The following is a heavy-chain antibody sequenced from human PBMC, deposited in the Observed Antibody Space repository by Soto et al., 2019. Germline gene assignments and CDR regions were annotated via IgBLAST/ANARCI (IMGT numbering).Heavy chain of an antibody. Sequence: QLQLQESGPGLVKPSETLSLTCTVSGGSISSSSYYWGWIRQPPGKGLEWIGSIYYSGSTYYNPSLKSRVTISVDTSKNQFSLKLSSVTAADTAVYYCARPYGDYDWDYWGQGTLVTVSS. V-gene: IGHV4-39*01. D-gene: IGHD4-17*01. CDR2: IYYSGST. CDR3: ARPYGDYDWDY. CDR1: GGSISSSSYY. J-gene: IGHJ4*02.